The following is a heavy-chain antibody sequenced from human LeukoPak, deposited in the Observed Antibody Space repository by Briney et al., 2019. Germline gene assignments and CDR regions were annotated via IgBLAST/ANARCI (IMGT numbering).Heavy chain of an antibody. CDR1: GGSFSGYY. J-gene: IGHJ4*02. Sequence: SETLSLTCAVYGGSFSGYYWSWIRQPPGKGLEWIGEINHSGSTNYNPSLKSRVTISVDTSKNQSSLKLSSVTAADTAVYYCARSLFDYWGQGTLVTVSS. CDR2: INHSGST. V-gene: IGHV4-34*01. CDR3: ARSLFDY.